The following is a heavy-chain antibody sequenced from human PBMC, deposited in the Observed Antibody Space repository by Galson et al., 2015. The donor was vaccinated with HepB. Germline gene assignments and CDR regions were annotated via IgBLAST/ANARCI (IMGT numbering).Heavy chain of an antibody. CDR2: IIPIFGTA. CDR3: ARSRWLVRGGGYYFDY. CDR1: GGTFSSYA. J-gene: IGHJ4*02. V-gene: IGHV1-69*13. Sequence: SVKVSCKASGGTFSSYAISWVRQAPGQGLEWMGGIIPIFGTANYAQKFQGRVTITADESTSTAYMELSSLRSEDTAVYYCARSRWLVRGGGYYFDYWGQGTLVTVSS. D-gene: IGHD6-19*01.